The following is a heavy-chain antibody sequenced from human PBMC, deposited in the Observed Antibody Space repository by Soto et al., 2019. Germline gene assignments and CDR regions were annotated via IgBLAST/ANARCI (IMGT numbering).Heavy chain of an antibody. CDR1: GYTFTSYD. CDR2: MNPNSGNT. Sequence: QVQLVQSGAEVKKPGASVKVSCKASGYTFTSYDINWVRQATGQGLEWMGWMNPNSGNTGYAQKFQGRVTLTRNTSTSTAHMELSSLRSEAPAAYTCAREHSNSWRSDYWGQGTLVTVSS. V-gene: IGHV1-8*01. CDR3: AREHSNSWRSDY. D-gene: IGHD6-13*01. J-gene: IGHJ4*02.